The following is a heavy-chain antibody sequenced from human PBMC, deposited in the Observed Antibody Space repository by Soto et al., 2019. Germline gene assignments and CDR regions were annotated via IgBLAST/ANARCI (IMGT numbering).Heavy chain of an antibody. CDR1: GLTFSRYD. D-gene: IGHD6-19*01. CDR2: ISGSGYST. Sequence: EVQLLESGGGLVQPGGSLRLSCAASGLTFSRYDMSWVHQAPGKGLEWVSAISGSGYSTYYADSVKGRFTISRDNSKNTLYVQMNSLRAEDTAVYYCAKGRSESYFDYWGQGTLVTVSS. V-gene: IGHV3-23*01. J-gene: IGHJ4*02. CDR3: AKGRSESYFDY.